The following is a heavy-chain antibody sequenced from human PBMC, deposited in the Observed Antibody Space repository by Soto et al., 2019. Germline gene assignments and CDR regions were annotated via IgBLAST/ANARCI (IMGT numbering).Heavy chain of an antibody. CDR1: GFTFSSYS. CDR2: ISSSSSTI. D-gene: IGHD3-10*01. V-gene: IGHV3-48*02. CDR3: PLDAGTYGSGSYTLTY. Sequence: EVQLVESGGGLVQPGGSLRLSCAASGFTFSSYSMNWVRQAPGKGLEWVSYISSSSSTIYYADSVKGRFTISRDNAKNSLYLQMNSLIDEDTAVRHSPLDAGTYGSGSYTLTYWGQGTLVTVSS. J-gene: IGHJ4*02.